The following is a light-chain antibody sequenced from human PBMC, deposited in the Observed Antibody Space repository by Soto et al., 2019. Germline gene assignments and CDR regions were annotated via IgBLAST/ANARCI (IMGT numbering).Light chain of an antibody. CDR2: DVS. J-gene: IGLJ3*02. V-gene: IGLV2-11*01. CDR3: SSFAGSYTFLV. Sequence: QSALTQPRSVSGSPGQSVTISCTGTSSDVGDYNYVSWYQQYPGKAHKLVIYDVSKRPSGVPDRFSGSKSGNTASLTISGLQAEEEADYYCSSFAGSYTFLVFGGGTKLPGL. CDR1: SSDVGDYNY.